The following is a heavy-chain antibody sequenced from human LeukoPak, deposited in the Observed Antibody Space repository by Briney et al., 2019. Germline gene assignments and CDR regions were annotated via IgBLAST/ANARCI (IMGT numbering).Heavy chain of an antibody. J-gene: IGHJ4*02. CDR2: IKEDGSDK. Sequence: GGSLRLSCAASGFTFSRFWMSWVRQAPGKGLEWVANIKEDGSDKHYVDAGKGRFTISRDNAKNSLYLQMNSLRAEDTAVYYCARDYSGSHEGCWGQGTLVTVSS. V-gene: IGHV3-7*01. D-gene: IGHD1-26*01. CDR3: ARDYSGSHEGC. CDR1: GFTFSRFW.